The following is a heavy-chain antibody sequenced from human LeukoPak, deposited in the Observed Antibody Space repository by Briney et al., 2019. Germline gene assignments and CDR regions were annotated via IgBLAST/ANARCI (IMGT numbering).Heavy chain of an antibody. J-gene: IGHJ5*02. CDR1: GDSVSSNSAA. CDR3: ARDVYYYDSSGSGNWFDP. CDR2: TYYRSKWYS. Sequence: SQTLSLTCALSGDSVSSNSAAWNWIRQSPSRGLEWLGRTYYRSKWYSDYAVSVKSRITINPDTSKNQFSLQLNSVTPEDTAVYYCARDVYYYDSSGSGNWFDPWGQGTLVTVSS. V-gene: IGHV6-1*01. D-gene: IGHD3-22*01.